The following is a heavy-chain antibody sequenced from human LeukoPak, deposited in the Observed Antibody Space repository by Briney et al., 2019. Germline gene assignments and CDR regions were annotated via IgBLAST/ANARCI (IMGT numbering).Heavy chain of an antibody. J-gene: IGHJ3*02. V-gene: IGHV3-53*01. D-gene: IGHD1-26*01. CDR2: IYSGGST. CDR3: ARGGSYLSAFDI. Sequence: GGSLRLSCAASGFTVSSNYMSWVRQAPGKGLEWVSIIYSGGSTFYADSVKGRFTISRDNSKKTLYLQMNSLRAEDTAVYYCARGGSYLSAFDIWGQGTMVTVSS. CDR1: GFTVSSNY.